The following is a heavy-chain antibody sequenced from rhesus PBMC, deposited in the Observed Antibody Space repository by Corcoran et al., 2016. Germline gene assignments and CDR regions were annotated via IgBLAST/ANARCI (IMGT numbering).Heavy chain of an antibody. CDR2: IYGEVGST. V-gene: IGHV4-160*01. D-gene: IGHD5-42*01. CDR1: GGSISSNY. J-gene: IGHJ5-2*02. CDR3: ARWGYRNSLDV. Sequence: QVQLQESGPGLVKPSESLSLNCAVSGGSISSNYWSGSRRSPGKGLEWIGYIYGEVGSTSYNPPLKSRVTISTDTSKNQFSLKLSSVTAADTAVYYCARWGYRNSLDVWGRGVLVTVSS.